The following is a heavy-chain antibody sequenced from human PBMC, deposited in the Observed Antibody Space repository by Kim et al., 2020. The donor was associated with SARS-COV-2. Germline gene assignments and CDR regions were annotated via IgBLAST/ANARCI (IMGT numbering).Heavy chain of an antibody. J-gene: IGHJ4*01. Sequence: GGSLRLSCAASGFTFSSYAMHWVRQAPGKGLEWVAVISYDGSNKYYADSVKGRFTISRDNSKNTLYMQMISLRADDTAVYYCAREEPTVTTGGRFDYWG. CDR1: GFTFSSYA. D-gene: IGHD4-17*01. V-gene: IGHV3-30*04. CDR2: ISYDGSNK. CDR3: AREEPTVTTGGRFDY.